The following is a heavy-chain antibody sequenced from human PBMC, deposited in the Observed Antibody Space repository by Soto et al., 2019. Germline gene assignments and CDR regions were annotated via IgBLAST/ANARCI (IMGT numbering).Heavy chain of an antibody. D-gene: IGHD2-15*01. CDR2: ISAYNGNT. CDR1: GYTFTSYG. V-gene: IGHV1-18*01. Sequence: ASVKVSCKASGYTFTSYGISWVRQAPGQGLEWMGWISAYNGNTNYAQKLQGRVTMTTDTSTSTAYMELRSLRSDDTAVYYCARESIHLLLLREYYFDYWGQGTLVPVS. J-gene: IGHJ4*02. CDR3: ARESIHLLLLREYYFDY.